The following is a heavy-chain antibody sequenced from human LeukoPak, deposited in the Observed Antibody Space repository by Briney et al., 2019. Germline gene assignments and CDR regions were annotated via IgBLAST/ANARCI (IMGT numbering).Heavy chain of an antibody. Sequence: SETLSLTCTVSGGSISSYYWSWIRQPPGKGLEWLGYIYYSGSTNYNPSLKSRVTISVDTSKNQFSLKLSSVTAADTAVYYCARSIGYSYGRLVDYWGQGTLVTVSS. D-gene: IGHD5-18*01. J-gene: IGHJ4*02. CDR1: GGSISSYY. V-gene: IGHV4-59*01. CDR2: IYYSGST. CDR3: ARSIGYSYGRLVDY.